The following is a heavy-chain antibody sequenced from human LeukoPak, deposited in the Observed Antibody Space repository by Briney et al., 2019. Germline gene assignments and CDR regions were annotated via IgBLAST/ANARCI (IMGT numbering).Heavy chain of an antibody. D-gene: IGHD3-22*01. V-gene: IGHV3-7*01. Sequence: PGGSLRLSCAASGFTFSSYWMSWVRQAPGKGLEWVANIKQDGSEKYYVDSVKGRFTISRDNAKNSLYLQMNSLRAEDTAVYYCARDSLPYYYDSSGYCWFDPWGQGTLVTVSS. J-gene: IGHJ5*02. CDR3: ARDSLPYYYDSSGYCWFDP. CDR2: IKQDGSEK. CDR1: GFTFSSYW.